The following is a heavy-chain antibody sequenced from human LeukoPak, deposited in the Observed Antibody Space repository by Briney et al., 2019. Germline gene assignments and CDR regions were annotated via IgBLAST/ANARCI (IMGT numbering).Heavy chain of an antibody. J-gene: IGHJ4*02. D-gene: IGHD5-24*01. V-gene: IGHV6-1*01. CDR3: ARDLHGYKFDY. Sequence: SQTLSRTSAIPGDSVSSNSAAWNWIRPSPSRGLEWLGRTYYRSKWYNDYEVSVKSRITINPDTSKNQYSLQLNSGTPDDTAVYYCARDLHGYKFDYWGEGTLVTVSS. CDR1: GDSVSSNSAA. CDR2: TYYRSKWYN.